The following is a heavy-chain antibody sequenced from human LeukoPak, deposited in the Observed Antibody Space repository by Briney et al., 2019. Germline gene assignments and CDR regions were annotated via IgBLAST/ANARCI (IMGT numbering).Heavy chain of an antibody. J-gene: IGHJ6*04. Sequence: GESLRLSCAASGFTFSSFGMHWVRQAPGKGLEWVAFIWFDGSDKYYADSVKGRFTISRDNSKNTLYLQMNSLRAEDTAVYYCAKGVAVTGTPPDVWGKGTTVTVSS. V-gene: IGHV3-30*02. CDR1: GFTFSSFG. CDR2: IWFDGSDK. CDR3: AKGVAVTGTPPDV. D-gene: IGHD6-19*01.